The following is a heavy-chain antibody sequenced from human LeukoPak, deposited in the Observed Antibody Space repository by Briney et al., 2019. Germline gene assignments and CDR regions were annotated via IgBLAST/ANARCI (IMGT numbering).Heavy chain of an antibody. CDR2: INHSGST. D-gene: IGHD3-3*01. J-gene: IGHJ4*02. Sequence: SETLSLTCAVYGGSFSGYYWSWIRQPPGKGLEWIGEINHSGSTNYNPSLKSRATISVDTSKNQFSLKLSSVTAADTAVYYCAGRRVVTDYWGQGTLVTVSS. V-gene: IGHV4-34*01. CDR3: AGRRVVTDY. CDR1: GGSFSGYY.